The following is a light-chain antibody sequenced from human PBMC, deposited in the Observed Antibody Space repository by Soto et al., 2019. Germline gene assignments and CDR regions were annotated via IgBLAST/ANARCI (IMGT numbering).Light chain of an antibody. V-gene: IGKV3-20*01. Sequence: EIVLTQSPGTLSLSPGERATLSCRASQNVGSRYLAWYQQKPGQAPRLLIYGTSNRATGIPDRYSGSGSGTDFSLTISSMDPGDLAVYYCQQYGSSPRTFGKRTKVEIK. CDR2: GTS. CDR1: QNVGSRY. J-gene: IGKJ1*01. CDR3: QQYGSSPRT.